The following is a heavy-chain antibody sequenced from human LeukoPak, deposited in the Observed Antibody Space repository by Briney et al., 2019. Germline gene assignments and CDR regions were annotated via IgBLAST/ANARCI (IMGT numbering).Heavy chain of an antibody. Sequence: SETLSLTCAVYGGSFSGYYWSWIRQPPGKGLEWIGEINHSGSTNYNPSLKSRVTVSVDTSKNQFSLKLSSVTAADTAVYYCASQSVATIIPYYYGMDVWGQGTTVTVSS. J-gene: IGHJ6*02. CDR2: INHSGST. CDR3: ASQSVATIIPYYYGMDV. CDR1: GGSFSGYY. V-gene: IGHV4-34*01. D-gene: IGHD5-12*01.